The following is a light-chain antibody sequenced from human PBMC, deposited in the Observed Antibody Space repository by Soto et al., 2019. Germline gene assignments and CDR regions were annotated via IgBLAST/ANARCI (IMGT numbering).Light chain of an antibody. Sequence: SYELTQPPSASVAPGQTARITSGGNNIGGKSVHWYQQKPGQAPVLVVYDDSDRPSGIPDRFSGSNSGDTATLTIRRVEAGDEADYYCHVWDSSSDHYVFGTGTKLTVL. J-gene: IGLJ1*01. CDR3: HVWDSSSDHYV. V-gene: IGLV3-21*02. CDR1: NIGGKS. CDR2: DDS.